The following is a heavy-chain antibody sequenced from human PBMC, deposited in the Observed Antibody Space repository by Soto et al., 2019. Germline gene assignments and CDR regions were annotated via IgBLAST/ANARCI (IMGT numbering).Heavy chain of an antibody. Sequence: SGPTLVNPTQTLTLTCTFSGFSLSTSGVGVGWIRQPPGKALEWLALIYWNDDKRYSPSLKSRLTITKDTSKNQVVLTMTNMDPVDTATYSCAHRAHYCSSTSCYWGNFDYWGQGTLVTVSS. CDR3: AHRAHYCSSTSCYWGNFDY. CDR2: IYWNDDK. CDR1: GFSLSTSGVG. D-gene: IGHD2-2*01. V-gene: IGHV2-5*01. J-gene: IGHJ4*02.